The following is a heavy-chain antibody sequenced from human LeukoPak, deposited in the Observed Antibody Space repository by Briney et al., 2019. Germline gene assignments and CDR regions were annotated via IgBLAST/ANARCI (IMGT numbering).Heavy chain of an antibody. Sequence: ASVKVSCKASGGTFSSYAISWVRQAPGQGLEWMGGIIPIFGTANYAQKFQGRVTITTDESTSTAYMELSSLRSEDTAVYYCARGHLGDSSGYYYGGEFDYWGQGTLVTASS. D-gene: IGHD3-22*01. CDR1: GGTFSSYA. CDR3: ARGHLGDSSGYYYGGEFDY. CDR2: IIPIFGTA. J-gene: IGHJ4*02. V-gene: IGHV1-69*05.